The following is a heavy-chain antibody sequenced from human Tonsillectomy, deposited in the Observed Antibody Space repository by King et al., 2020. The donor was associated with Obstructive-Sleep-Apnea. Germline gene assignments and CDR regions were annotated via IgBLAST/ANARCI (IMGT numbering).Heavy chain of an antibody. V-gene: IGHV1-8*01. CDR2: MNPNSGNT. Sequence: VQLVQSGAEVQKPGASVKVSCKASGYTFSSAEIHWVRQAPGQGLEWMGWMNPNSGNTAYVKKFQGRVTMTRYPSIITAYMELSSLRSTDTAVYFCARGSSRSFDIWGQGTLVTVS. CDR3: ARGSSRSFDI. CDR1: GYTFSSAE. J-gene: IGHJ4*02. D-gene: IGHD6-13*01.